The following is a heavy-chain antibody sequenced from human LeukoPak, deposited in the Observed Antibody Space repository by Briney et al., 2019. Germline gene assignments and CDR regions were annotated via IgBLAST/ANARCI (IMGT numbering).Heavy chain of an antibody. CDR1: GYTFTSYD. D-gene: IGHD1-26*01. CDR3: ARDGRFPPEPLPRYFDY. CDR2: INPSGSSA. Sequence: ASVKVSCKASGYTFTSYDINWVRQAPGQGLEWMGFINPSGSSAAYAQKFQGRLTMTRDMFTSTDYMELTSLTSDDTAVYYCARDGRFPPEPLPRYFDYWGQGTLVTVSS. J-gene: IGHJ4*02. V-gene: IGHV1-46*01.